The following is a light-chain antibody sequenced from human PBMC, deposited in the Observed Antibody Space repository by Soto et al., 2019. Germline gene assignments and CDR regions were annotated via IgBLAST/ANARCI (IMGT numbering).Light chain of an antibody. CDR1: SGHSSYA. Sequence: QSVLTQSPSASASLGASVKLTCTLSSGHSSYAIAWHQQQPEKGPRYLMYLTSDGSHYKGDGIPDRFSGSSSGAERYLTISSLQSEDEADYYCQTWDTGARVVFGGGTKLTVL. CDR3: QTWDTGARVV. J-gene: IGLJ2*01. CDR2: LTSDGSH. V-gene: IGLV4-69*01.